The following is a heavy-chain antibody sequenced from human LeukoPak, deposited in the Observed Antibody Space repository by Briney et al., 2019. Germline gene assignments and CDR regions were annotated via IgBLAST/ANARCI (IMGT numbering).Heavy chain of an antibody. V-gene: IGHV5-51*01. CDR3: ARLRSHYFDY. CDR1: ANSFTSCC. Sequence: GESLKISCQGSANSFTSCCIGCVLQMPGKGLEWMGIIYPGDSDTRYSPSFQGQVTISADKSISTAYLQWISLKASDTAMYYCARLRSHYFDYWGQGTLVTVSS. J-gene: IGHJ4*02. CDR2: IYPGDSDT.